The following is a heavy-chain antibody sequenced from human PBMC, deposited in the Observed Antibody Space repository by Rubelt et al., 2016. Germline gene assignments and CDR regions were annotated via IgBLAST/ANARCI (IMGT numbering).Heavy chain of an antibody. CDR2: INPSGGST. Sequence: INPSGGSTSYAQKFQGRVTMTRDTSTSTVYMELSSLRSEDTAVYYCARGGAAAASIDYWGQGTLVTVSS. CDR3: ARGGAAAASIDY. D-gene: IGHD6-13*01. V-gene: IGHV1-46*01. J-gene: IGHJ4*02.